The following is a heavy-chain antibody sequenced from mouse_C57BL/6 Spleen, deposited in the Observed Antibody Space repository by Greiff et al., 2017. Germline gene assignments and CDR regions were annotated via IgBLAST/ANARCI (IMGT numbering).Heavy chain of an antibody. CDR1: GYAFSSSW. CDR3: GITTVVEGYFDC. V-gene: IGHV1-82*01. CDR2: IYPGDGDT. J-gene: IGHJ2*01. D-gene: IGHD1-1*01. Sequence: VQLVESGPELVKPGASVKISCKASGYAFSSSWMNWVKQRPGKGLEWIGRIYPGDGDTNYNGKFKGKATLTADKSSSTAYMQLSSLTSEDSAVYFCGITTVVEGYFDCWGQGTTLTVSS.